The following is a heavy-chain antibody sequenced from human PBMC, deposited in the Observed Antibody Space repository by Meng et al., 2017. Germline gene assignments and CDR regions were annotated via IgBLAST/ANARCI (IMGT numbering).Heavy chain of an antibody. D-gene: IGHD4-17*01. Sequence: EVQRVGTGGGLFQPGGSLRLSCAASGFTVSSNYMSWVRQAPGKGLEWVSVIYSGGSTYYADSVKGRFTISRDNSKNTLYLQMNSLRAEDTAVYYCARDYGDHLGFDYWGQGTLVTVSS. CDR2: IYSGGST. V-gene: IGHV3-53*02. CDR1: GFTVSSNY. CDR3: ARDYGDHLGFDY. J-gene: IGHJ4*02.